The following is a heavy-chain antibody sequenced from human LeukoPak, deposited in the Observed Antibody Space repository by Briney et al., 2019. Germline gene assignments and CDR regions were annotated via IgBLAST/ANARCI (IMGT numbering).Heavy chain of an antibody. CDR2: INWNGGST. V-gene: IGHV3-20*04. D-gene: IGHD6-19*01. J-gene: IGHJ4*02. CDR3: ARVDGSSGWYEGTDY. CDR1: GFTFSSFG. Sequence: GGSLRLSCAASGFTFSSFGMSWVRQAPGKGLEWVSGINWNGGSTGYADSVKGRFTISRDNAKNSLYLQMNSLRAEDTALYYCARVDGSSGWYEGTDYWGQGTLVTVSS.